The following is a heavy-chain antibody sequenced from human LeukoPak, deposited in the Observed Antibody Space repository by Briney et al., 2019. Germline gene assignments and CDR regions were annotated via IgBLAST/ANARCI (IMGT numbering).Heavy chain of an antibody. CDR1: GFTFSNYA. Sequence: GGSLRLSCAASGFTFSNYAMNWVRQAPGKGLEWVSGISGSADTTYYADSVRGRFTISRDNSKNTLYLQMNTLRAEDTAVYYCAKDDIVEATGYWGQGTLVTVSS. V-gene: IGHV3-23*01. J-gene: IGHJ4*02. CDR2: ISGSADTT. CDR3: AKDDIVEATGY. D-gene: IGHD1-26*01.